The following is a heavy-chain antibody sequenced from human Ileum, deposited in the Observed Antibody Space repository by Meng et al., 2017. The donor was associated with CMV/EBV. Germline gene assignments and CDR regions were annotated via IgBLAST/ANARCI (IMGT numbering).Heavy chain of an antibody. V-gene: IGHV4-39*07. J-gene: IGHJ4*02. CDR1: GAPIRNVSHS. CDR2: MFFSGIA. CDR3: ARDMTNQWFYY. D-gene: IGHD6-19*01. Sequence: QLHLPEPGPGLLKPAETLSLTGTAHGAPIRNVSHSWAWFRQSPGKAPEWIGSMFFSGIADYNPSLKSRVTISLHATQKQFSLRLTSVTAADSAVYFCARDMTNQWFYYWGQGTLVTVSS.